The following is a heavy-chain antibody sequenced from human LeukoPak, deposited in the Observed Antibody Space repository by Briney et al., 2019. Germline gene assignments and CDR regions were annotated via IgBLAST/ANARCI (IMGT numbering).Heavy chain of an antibody. CDR3: ARGDTIFGVDI. D-gene: IGHD3-3*01. V-gene: IGHV4-39*07. Sequence: SETLSLTCTVSGGSISSSSYYWGWIRQPPGKGLEWIGSIYYSGSTYYNPSLKSRVTMLVDTSKNQFSLKLNSVTAADTAVYYCARGDTIFGVDIWGQGTMVIVSS. J-gene: IGHJ3*02. CDR2: IYYSGST. CDR1: GGSISSSSYY.